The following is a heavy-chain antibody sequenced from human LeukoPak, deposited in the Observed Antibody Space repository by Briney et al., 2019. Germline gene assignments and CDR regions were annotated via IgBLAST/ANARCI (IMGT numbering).Heavy chain of an antibody. CDR1: GYTFTNYG. CDR2: ISAYNGNT. D-gene: IGHD6-19*01. V-gene: IGHV1-18*01. Sequence: ASVKVPCKASGYTFTNYGISWVRQAPGQGLEWMGWISAYNGNTNYAQKPQGRVTMTTDTSTSTAYMELRSLRSDDTAVYYCAREKRYSSGWYYFDYWGQGTLVTVSS. J-gene: IGHJ4*02. CDR3: AREKRYSSGWYYFDY.